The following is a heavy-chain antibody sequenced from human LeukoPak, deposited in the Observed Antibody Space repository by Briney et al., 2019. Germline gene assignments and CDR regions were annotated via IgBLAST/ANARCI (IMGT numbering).Heavy chain of an antibody. CDR3: AKSYYYGSGSYYLFDY. Sequence: PGGSLRLSCAASGFTFDDYAMHWVRQAPEKGLEWVSGISWNSGSIGYADSVKGRFTISRDNARNSLYLQMNSLRAEDTALYYCAKSYYYGSGSYYLFDYWGQGPLVTVSS. J-gene: IGHJ4*02. D-gene: IGHD3-10*01. CDR2: ISWNSGSI. CDR1: GFTFDDYA. V-gene: IGHV3-9*01.